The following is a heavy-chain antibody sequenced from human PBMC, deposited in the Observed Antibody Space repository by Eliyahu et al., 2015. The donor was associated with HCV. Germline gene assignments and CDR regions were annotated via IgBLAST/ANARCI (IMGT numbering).Heavy chain of an antibody. Sequence: QLQLQESGPGLVKPSEXLSLTCTVSGXSISSXSYYWGWVRQPPGKGLXWIGSFYFGGSPYYNPSLESRVTMSVDTSKNQFSLRLTSVTAADTALYYCAKQKEFYFSHXAYXGQGTLXTVSS. CDR1: GXSISSXSYY. CDR2: FYFGGSP. CDR3: AKQKEFYFSHXAY. V-gene: IGHV4-39*01. J-gene: IGHJ4*02. D-gene: IGHD2/OR15-2a*01.